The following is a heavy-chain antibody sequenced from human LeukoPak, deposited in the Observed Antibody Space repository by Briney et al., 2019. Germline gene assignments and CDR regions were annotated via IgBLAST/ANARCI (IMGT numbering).Heavy chain of an antibody. V-gene: IGHV4-59*01. CDR3: ARVVKYYYDSSGYFDY. CDR2: IYYSGST. CDR1: GGSISSYY. J-gene: IGHJ4*02. Sequence: SETLSLTCTVSGGSISSYYWSWIRQPPGKGLEWIGYIYYSGSTNYSPSLKSRVTISVDTSKNQFSLKLSSVTAADTAVYYCARVVKYYYDSSGYFDYWGQGTLVTVSS. D-gene: IGHD3-22*01.